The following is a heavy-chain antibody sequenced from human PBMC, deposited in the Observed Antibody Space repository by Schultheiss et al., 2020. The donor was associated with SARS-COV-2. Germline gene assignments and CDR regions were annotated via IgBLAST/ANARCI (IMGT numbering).Heavy chain of an antibody. D-gene: IGHD4-17*01. CDR1: GFTFSSYG. Sequence: GGSLRLSCAASGFTFSSYGMHWVRQAPGKGLEWVAVTSFDGTSEYYADSVKGRFTISRDNAKNSLYLQMNSLRAEDTAVYYCARDFYGDYAFDYWGQGTLVTVSS. J-gene: IGHJ4*02. CDR3: ARDFYGDYAFDY. V-gene: IGHV3-33*08. CDR2: TSFDGTSE.